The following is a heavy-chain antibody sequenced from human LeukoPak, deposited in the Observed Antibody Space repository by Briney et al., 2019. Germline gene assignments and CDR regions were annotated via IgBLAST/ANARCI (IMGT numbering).Heavy chain of an antibody. V-gene: IGHV3-30*02. CDR3: AKDISGSWSIDY. CDR1: GFTFTSYG. CDR2: IRYDGSNK. D-gene: IGHD6-13*01. Sequence: GGSLRLSCAASGFTFTSYGIHWVRQAPGKGLEWVAFIRYDGSNKYYADSVKGRFTISRDNSKNTLYLQMNSLRAEDTAVYYCAKDISGSWSIDYWGQGTLVTVSS. J-gene: IGHJ4*02.